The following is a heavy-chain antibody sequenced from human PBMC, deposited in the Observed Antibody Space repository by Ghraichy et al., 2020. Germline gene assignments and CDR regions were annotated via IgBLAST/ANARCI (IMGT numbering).Heavy chain of an antibody. CDR3: ARETSASGLPFDF. Sequence: GSLSLTCTVSGGSISGFYWMWIRQSPRKGLEWIGYIYYTGNTHYNPSLRSRVTMSLDTSKNQFSLSLTSVTAADTAVYYCARETSASGLPFDFWGQGALVTVSS. CDR2: IYYTGNT. D-gene: IGHD2-2*01. J-gene: IGHJ4*02. CDR1: GGSISGFY. V-gene: IGHV4-59*01.